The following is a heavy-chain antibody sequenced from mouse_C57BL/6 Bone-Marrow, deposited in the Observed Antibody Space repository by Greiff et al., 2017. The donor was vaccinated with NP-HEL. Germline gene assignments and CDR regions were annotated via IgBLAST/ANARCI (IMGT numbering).Heavy chain of an antibody. D-gene: IGHD1-1*01. CDR2: IYPRSGTT. Sequence: QVPLQQSGAELARPGASVKLSCQASGYTFTSYGLRWVKQSTGQGLEWIGEIYPRSGTTYYNEKFKGKATMTADKSSSTAYMELRSLTSEDSAVYFCARVIYYGNYAMDYWGQGTSVTVSS. CDR3: ARVIYYGNYAMDY. CDR1: GYTFTSYG. J-gene: IGHJ4*01. V-gene: IGHV1-81*01.